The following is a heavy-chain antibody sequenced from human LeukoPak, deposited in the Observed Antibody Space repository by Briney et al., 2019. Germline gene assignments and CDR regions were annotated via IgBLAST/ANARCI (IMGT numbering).Heavy chain of an antibody. J-gene: IGHJ6*02. Sequence: GGSLRLSCAASGFTFSSYWMHWVRQAPGKGLVWVSRINTDGSSTSYADSVKGRFTISRDNAKNTLYLQMNSLRAEDTAVYYCARDGSGSYYNGYYGMDVWGQGTTVTVSS. V-gene: IGHV3-74*01. D-gene: IGHD3-10*01. CDR2: INTDGSST. CDR1: GFTFSSYW. CDR3: ARDGSGSYYNGYYGMDV.